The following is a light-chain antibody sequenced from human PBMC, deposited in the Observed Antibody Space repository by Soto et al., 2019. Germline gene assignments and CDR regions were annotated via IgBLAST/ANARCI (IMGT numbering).Light chain of an antibody. J-gene: IGKJ4*01. CDR1: QSVSSY. V-gene: IGKV3-11*01. CDR3: QQYIRWPLT. Sequence: EILFTPFPGTLSLSPGERAPLSCRASQSVSSYLAWYQQKPGQAPRLLIYDASNRATGIPARFRGSGSGTDFTLTISSLQSEDFAVYYCQQYIRWPLTFGGGTKVDIK. CDR2: DAS.